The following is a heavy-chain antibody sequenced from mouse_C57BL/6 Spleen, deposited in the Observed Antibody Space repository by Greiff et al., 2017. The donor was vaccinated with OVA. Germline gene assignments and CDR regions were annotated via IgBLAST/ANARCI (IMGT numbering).Heavy chain of an antibody. Sequence: QVQLKQSGAELARPGASVKMSCKASGYTFTSYTMHWVKQRPGQGLEWIGYINPSSGYTKYNQKFKDKATLTADKSSSTAYMQLSSLTSEDSAVYYCARGEITTVVYFDYWGQGTTLTVSS. V-gene: IGHV1-4*01. CDR1: GYTFTSYT. CDR2: INPSSGYT. D-gene: IGHD1-1*01. CDR3: ARGEITTVVYFDY. J-gene: IGHJ2*01.